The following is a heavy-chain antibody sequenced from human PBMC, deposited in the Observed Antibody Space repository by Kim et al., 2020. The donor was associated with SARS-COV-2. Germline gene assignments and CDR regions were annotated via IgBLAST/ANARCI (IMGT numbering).Heavy chain of an antibody. CDR2: ISGSGGST. J-gene: IGHJ4*02. D-gene: IGHD3-9*01. V-gene: IGHV3-23*01. CDR1: GFTFSSYA. CDR3: AKDRYYDILTGCEDY. Sequence: GGSLRLSCAASGFTFSSYAMSWVRQAPGKGLEWVSAISGSGGSTYYADSVKGRFTISRDNSKNTLYLQMNSLRAEDSAVYYCAKDRYYDILTGCEDYWGQGTLVTVSS.